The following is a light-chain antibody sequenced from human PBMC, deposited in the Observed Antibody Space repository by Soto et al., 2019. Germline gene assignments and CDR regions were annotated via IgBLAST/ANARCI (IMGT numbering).Light chain of an antibody. V-gene: IGKV3-20*01. J-gene: IGKJ1*01. CDR1: QSVSNNY. Sequence: EIVLTQSPGTLSLSPGERATLSCRASQSVSNNYLAWYQQEPGQAPRLLIYGASNRATGIPDRFSGSGSGTDFTLTISRLEPEDFAVYYCQQYGSSGTFGQGTNV. CDR3: QQYGSSGT. CDR2: GAS.